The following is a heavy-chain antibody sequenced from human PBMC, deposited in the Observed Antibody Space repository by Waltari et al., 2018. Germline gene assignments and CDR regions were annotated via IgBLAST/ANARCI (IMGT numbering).Heavy chain of an antibody. CDR3: ARGGVVAATSGAFDI. J-gene: IGHJ3*02. CDR1: GGSISSGGYS. Sequence: QLQLQESGSGLVKPSQTLSLTCAVSGGSISSGGYSWSWIRQPPGKGLEWIGYICHSGSTYFTPYLKSRVTISVDRSKNQFSLKLSSVTAADTAVYYCARGGVVAATSGAFDIWGQGTMVTVSS. D-gene: IGHD2-15*01. CDR2: ICHSGST. V-gene: IGHV4-30-2*01.